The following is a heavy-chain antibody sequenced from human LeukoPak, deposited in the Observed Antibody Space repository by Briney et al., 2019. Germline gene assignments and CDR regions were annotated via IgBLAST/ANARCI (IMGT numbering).Heavy chain of an antibody. CDR2: ISSSGSTI. CDR3: ARDRCSGYDDY. Sequence: PGRSLRLSCAASGFTFSSYGIHWVRQAPGKGLEWVSYISSSGSTIYYADSVKGRFTISRDNAKNSLYLQMNSLRAEDTAVYYCARDRCSGYDDYWGQGTLVTVSS. V-gene: IGHV3-48*04. CDR1: GFTFSSYG. J-gene: IGHJ4*02. D-gene: IGHD5-12*01.